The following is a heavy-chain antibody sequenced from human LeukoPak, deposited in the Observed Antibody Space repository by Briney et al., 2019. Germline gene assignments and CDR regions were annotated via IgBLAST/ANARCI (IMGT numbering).Heavy chain of an antibody. Sequence: GGSLRLSCAASGFTFSSYAMHWVRQAPGKGLEYVSAISSNGGSTNYANSVKGRFTISRDNSKNTLYLQMDSLRAEDMAVYYCTRGHDSSSYYYAAFDIWGQGTRVTVSS. D-gene: IGHD3-22*01. V-gene: IGHV3-64*01. J-gene: IGHJ3*02. CDR3: TRGHDSSSYYYAAFDI. CDR2: ISSNGGST. CDR1: GFTFSSYA.